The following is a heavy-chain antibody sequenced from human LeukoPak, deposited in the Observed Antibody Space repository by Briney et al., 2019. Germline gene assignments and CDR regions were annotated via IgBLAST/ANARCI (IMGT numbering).Heavy chain of an antibody. CDR1: GFTFSTYW. CDR2: IKRDGSEK. D-gene: IGHD4-17*01. V-gene: IGHV3-7*03. CDR3: AKGYGDPY. Sequence: GGSLRLSCAASGFTFSTYWMSWVRQAPGKGLEWVANIKRDGSEKYYVDSVKGRFTISRDNTKNSLYLQMNSLRAEDTAVYYCAKGYGDPYWGQGTLVTVSS. J-gene: IGHJ4*02.